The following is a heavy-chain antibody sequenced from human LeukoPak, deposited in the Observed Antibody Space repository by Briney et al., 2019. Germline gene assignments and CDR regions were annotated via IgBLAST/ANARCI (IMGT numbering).Heavy chain of an antibody. Sequence: GGSLRLLCAASGFTFSRFWMHCVRQAPGKGRVWLSRINSDGSSITYEDSVKGRFTISRDNAKKTLYLQMNSLGVEDAAVYYCAREGRVSGYDFDCWGQGTLVTVSS. CDR2: INSDGSSI. J-gene: IGHJ4*02. V-gene: IGHV3-74*03. D-gene: IGHD5-12*01. CDR1: GFTFSRFW. CDR3: AREGRVSGYDFDC.